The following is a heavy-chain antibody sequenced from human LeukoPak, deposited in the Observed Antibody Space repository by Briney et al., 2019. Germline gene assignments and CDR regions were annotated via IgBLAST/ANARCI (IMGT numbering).Heavy chain of an antibody. CDR2: IRNSAYSGTT. Sequence: GGSLRLSCTVSGFTFGDNAMSWARQAPGKGLEWVGLIRNSAYSGTTQYAASVMGRFTISRDDSKGIAYLQMNSLRSEDTAVYYCTTRRYYWQPFDSWGQGALVTVSS. CDR1: GFTFGDNA. CDR3: TTRRYYWQPFDS. J-gene: IGHJ4*02. V-gene: IGHV3-49*04. D-gene: IGHD1-1*01.